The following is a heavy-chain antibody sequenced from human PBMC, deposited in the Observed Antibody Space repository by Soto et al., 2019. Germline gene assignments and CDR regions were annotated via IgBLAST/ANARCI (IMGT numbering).Heavy chain of an antibody. CDR2: ILYDGSDK. D-gene: IGHD6-19*01. Sequence: HPGGSLRLSCAASGFTFSRNGMHWVRQAPGKGLEWVGVILYDGSDKYYADSVKGRFTISRDNSKNTVFLQMNSLRAEDTAVYFCARDGRQSVFDIWGQGTMVTVSS. CDR1: GFTFSRNG. J-gene: IGHJ3*02. CDR3: ARDGRQSVFDI. V-gene: IGHV3-33*05.